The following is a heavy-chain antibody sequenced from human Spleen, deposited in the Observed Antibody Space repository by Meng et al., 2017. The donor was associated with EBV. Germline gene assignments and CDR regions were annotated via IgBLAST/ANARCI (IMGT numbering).Heavy chain of an antibody. CDR3: ARDGYSYGHPFDF. CDR2: IDPNTGNP. Sequence: QVPLVQSGSEVKKPGASVRLSCKTSGYDFRKYNMNWVRQAPGQGLEWMGWIDPNTGNPIYAPGFTGRFVFSLDTSVSTAHLQINSLTPEDTAVYHCARDGYSYGHPFDFWGQGTLVTVSS. CDR1: GYDFRKYN. V-gene: IGHV7-4-1*02. J-gene: IGHJ4*02. D-gene: IGHD5-18*01.